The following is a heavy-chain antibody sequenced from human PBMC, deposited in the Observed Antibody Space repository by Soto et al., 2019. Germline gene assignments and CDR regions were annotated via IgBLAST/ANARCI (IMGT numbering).Heavy chain of an antibody. CDR2: INHSGIT. J-gene: IGHJ4*02. CDR1: GGSFSGYY. V-gene: IGHV4-34*01. D-gene: IGHD2-15*01. CDR3: ARSLLAATAFDY. Sequence: SETLSLTCAVYGGSFSGYYCSWIRQPPWKGLEWIGEINHSGITNYNPSLKSRVTISVDTSKNQSSLKLSSVTAADTAVYYCARSLLAATAFDYCGQGTLVTVCS.